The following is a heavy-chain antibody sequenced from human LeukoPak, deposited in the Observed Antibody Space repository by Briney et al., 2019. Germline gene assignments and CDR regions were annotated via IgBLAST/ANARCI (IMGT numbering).Heavy chain of an antibody. D-gene: IGHD5-18*01. J-gene: IGHJ4*02. CDR2: IYYSGST. CDR1: GGSISSYY. Sequence: SETLSLTCTVSGGSISSYYWSWIRQPPGKGLEWIGYIYYSGSTNYNPSLKSRVTISVDTSKNQFSLKLSSVTAADTAVYYCARGRRTAPIDYWGQGTLVTVSS. V-gene: IGHV4-59*12. CDR3: ARGRRTAPIDY.